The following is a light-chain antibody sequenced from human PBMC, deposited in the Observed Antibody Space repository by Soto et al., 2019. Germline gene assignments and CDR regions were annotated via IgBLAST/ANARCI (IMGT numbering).Light chain of an antibody. J-gene: IGKJ2*01. Sequence: MTQSAATLSVSPGGRATLPCRASQSVGGNLAWYQQKHGQAPRLLLYAASTRAAAIPARFSGSGSGTEFTLTIDSLQSEDFAVYYCQQYNYWPYTFGQGT. CDR1: QSVGGN. V-gene: IGKV3-15*01. CDR2: AAS. CDR3: QQYNYWPYT.